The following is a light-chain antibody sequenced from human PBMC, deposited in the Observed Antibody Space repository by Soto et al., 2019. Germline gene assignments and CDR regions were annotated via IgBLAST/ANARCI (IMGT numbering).Light chain of an antibody. Sequence: DIQLTQSPSFLSASVEDRVTISCRASYDISSSLAWHQQEPGKPPKLLIYDSSTLQTGAPSRITGSGSGRKFTLTISGLQFGDFATYFCQQLSHYPYTFGQGTKLEI. J-gene: IGKJ2*01. CDR3: QQLSHYPYT. V-gene: IGKV1-9*01. CDR1: YDISSS. CDR2: DSS.